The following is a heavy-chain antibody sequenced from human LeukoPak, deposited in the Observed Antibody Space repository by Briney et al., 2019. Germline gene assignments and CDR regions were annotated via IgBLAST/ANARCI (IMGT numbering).Heavy chain of an antibody. J-gene: IGHJ4*02. V-gene: IGHV4-59*01. CDR2: IYYSGST. CDR3: ARASSSGWYRLDY. Sequence: PSETLSLTCTVSGGSISSYYWSWIRQPPGKGLEWIGYIYYSGSTNYNPSLKSRVTISVDTSKNQFSLKLSSVTAADTAVYYCARASSSGWYRLDYWGQGTLVTVSS. CDR1: GGSISSYY. D-gene: IGHD6-19*01.